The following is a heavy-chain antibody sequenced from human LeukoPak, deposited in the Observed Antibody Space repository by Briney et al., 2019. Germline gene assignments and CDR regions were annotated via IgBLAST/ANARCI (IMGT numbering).Heavy chain of an antibody. D-gene: IGHD2-2*02. CDR2: IIPIFGTA. CDR3: ARGPKLPIGYCSSTSCYSPFDY. Sequence: SVRVSCKASGGTFSSYAISWVRQAPGQGLEWIGGIIPIFGTANYAQKFQGRVTITADESTSTAYMELSSLRSEDTAVYYCARGPKLPIGYCSSTSCYSPFDYWGQGTLVTVSS. CDR1: GGTFSSYA. V-gene: IGHV1-69*01. J-gene: IGHJ4*02.